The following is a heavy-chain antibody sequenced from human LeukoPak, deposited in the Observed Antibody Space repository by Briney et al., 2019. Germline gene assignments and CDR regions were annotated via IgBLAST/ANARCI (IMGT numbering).Heavy chain of an antibody. CDR3: AKDHGTAVAGFYY. J-gene: IGHJ4*02. CDR2: ITGTGGST. D-gene: IGHD6-19*01. CDR1: GFIFSSYW. Sequence: GGSLRLSCAASGFIFSSYWIHWVRQAPGKGLVWVSGITGTGGSTYYADSVKGRFTVSRDTSKNTLYLQMNSLRAEDTAIYYCAKDHGTAVAGFYYWGQGTLVTVSS. V-gene: IGHV3-23*01.